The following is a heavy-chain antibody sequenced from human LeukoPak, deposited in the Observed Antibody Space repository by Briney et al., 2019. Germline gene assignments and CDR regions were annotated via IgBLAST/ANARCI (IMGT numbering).Heavy chain of an antibody. CDR3: ARGPSQYSTVYYYYGMDV. Sequence: GASVKVSCKASGYTFTSYYMHWVRQAPGQGLEWMGIINPSGGSTSYAQKFQGRVTMTRDTSTSTVYTELSSLRSEDTAVYYCARGPSQYSTVYYYYGMDVWGQGTTVTVSS. V-gene: IGHV1-46*01. CDR1: GYTFTSYY. J-gene: IGHJ6*02. D-gene: IGHD6-6*01. CDR2: INPSGGST.